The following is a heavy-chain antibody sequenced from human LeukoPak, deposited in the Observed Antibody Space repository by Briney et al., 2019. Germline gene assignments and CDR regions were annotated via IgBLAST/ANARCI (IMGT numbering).Heavy chain of an antibody. CDR1: EFTFSNYA. V-gene: IGHV3-23*01. D-gene: IGHD2-2*01. Sequence: GGSLRLSCAASEFTFSNYAMNWVRQAPGKGLEWVSAISGSGGSTYYADSVKGRFTISRDNSKNTLYLQMNTLRAEDTAVYYCAKSDALYCYALDVWGQGTTVTVSS. CDR3: AKSDALYCYALDV. J-gene: IGHJ6*02. CDR2: ISGSGGST.